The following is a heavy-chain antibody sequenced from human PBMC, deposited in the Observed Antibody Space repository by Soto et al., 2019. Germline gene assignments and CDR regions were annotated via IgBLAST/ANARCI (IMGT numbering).Heavy chain of an antibody. Sequence: LRLSCTASGFTFSSYWMSWVRQAPGKGLEWVANIKQDGSEKYYVDSVKGRFTISRDNAKNSLYLHMNSLRAEGTAVYYCVRSSPGRYYSYYGMDVWGQGTTVTVSS. CDR3: VRSSPGRYYSYYGMDV. CDR2: IKQDGSEK. D-gene: IGHD2-2*01. V-gene: IGHV3-7*01. CDR1: GFTFSSYW. J-gene: IGHJ6*02.